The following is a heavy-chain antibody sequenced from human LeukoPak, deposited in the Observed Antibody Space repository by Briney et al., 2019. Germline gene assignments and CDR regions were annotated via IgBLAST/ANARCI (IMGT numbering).Heavy chain of an antibody. J-gene: IGHJ4*02. CDR1: GGTFSSYA. D-gene: IGHD5-12*01. CDR2: IIPIFGTA. CDR3: ARSRATVATSSN. V-gene: IGHV1-69*06. Sequence: ASVKVSCKASGGTFSSYAISWVRQAPGQGLEWMGGIIPIFGTANYAQKFQGRVTITADKSTSTAYMELSSLRSEDTAVYYCARSRATVATSSNWGQGTLVTVSS.